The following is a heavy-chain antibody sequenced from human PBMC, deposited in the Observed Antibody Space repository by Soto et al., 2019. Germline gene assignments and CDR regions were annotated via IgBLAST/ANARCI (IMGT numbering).Heavy chain of an antibody. V-gene: IGHV3-74*01. CDR3: ARGWVRSSSWYRYYYYGMDV. CDR2: INSDGSST. J-gene: IGHJ6*02. CDR1: GFTFSSYW. Sequence: EVQLVESGGGLVQPGGSLRLSCAASGFTFSSYWMHWVRQAPGKGLVWVSRINSDGSSTSYADSVKGRFTISRDNAKNTQYLQKNSLRAEDTAVYYCARGWVRSSSWYRYYYYGMDVWGQGTTVTVSS. D-gene: IGHD6-13*01.